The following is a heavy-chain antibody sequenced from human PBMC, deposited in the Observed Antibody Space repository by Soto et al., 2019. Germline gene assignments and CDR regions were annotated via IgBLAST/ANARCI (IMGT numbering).Heavy chain of an antibody. Sequence: PSETLSLTCTVSGGSISSSSYYWGWIRQPPGKGLEWIGSIYYSGSTYYNPSLKSRVTISVDTSKNQFSLKLSSVTAADTAVYYCGRVTMGRGPKYYYGMDVWGQGTTVTVSS. CDR2: IYYSGST. CDR3: GRVTMGRGPKYYYGMDV. CDR1: GGSISSSSYY. V-gene: IGHV4-39*01. J-gene: IGHJ6*02. D-gene: IGHD3-10*01.